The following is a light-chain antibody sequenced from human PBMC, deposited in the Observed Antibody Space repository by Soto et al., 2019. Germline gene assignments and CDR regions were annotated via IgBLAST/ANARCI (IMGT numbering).Light chain of an antibody. V-gene: IGLV2-11*01. J-gene: IGLJ1*01. CDR1: SSDVGGYNY. CDR2: DVS. Sequence: QSALTQPRSVSGSPGQSVSLSCTGTSSDVGGYNYVSWYQQHPGKAPKVMIYDVSERASVVPDRFSGSKLGNTASLTISGLQDEDEADYYCCSYAGSPRYVFGTGTPLTVL. CDR3: CSYAGSPRYV.